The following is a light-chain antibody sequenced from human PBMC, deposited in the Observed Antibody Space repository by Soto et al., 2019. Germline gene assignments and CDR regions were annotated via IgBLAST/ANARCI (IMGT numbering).Light chain of an antibody. V-gene: IGLV1-44*01. CDR2: TNT. Sequence: QSVLTQPPSASGTPGQRVTISCSGGSSNIGRNTVNWYQHLPGTAPKLLIYTNTQRPSGVPDRFSGSKSGTSTSLAISGLQSEDEADYYCAAWDDSLNGPVFGGGTKGTVL. CDR3: AAWDDSLNGPV. J-gene: IGLJ2*01. CDR1: SSNIGRNT.